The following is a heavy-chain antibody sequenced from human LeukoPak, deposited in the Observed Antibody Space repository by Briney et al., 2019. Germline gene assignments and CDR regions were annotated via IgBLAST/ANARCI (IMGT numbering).Heavy chain of an antibody. D-gene: IGHD6-13*01. J-gene: IGHJ4*02. V-gene: IGHV3-33*06. CDR1: GFTFSSYG. CDR2: IWYDGSNK. Sequence: PGGSLRLSCAASGFTFSSYGMHWVRQAPGKGLEWVAVIWYDGSNKYYADSVKGRFTISRDNSKNTLYLQMNSLRAEDTAVYYCAKGGVQQLVFDYWGQGTLVTVSS. CDR3: AKGGVQQLVFDY.